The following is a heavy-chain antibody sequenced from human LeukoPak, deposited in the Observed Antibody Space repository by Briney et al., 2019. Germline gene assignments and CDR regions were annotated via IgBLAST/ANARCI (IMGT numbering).Heavy chain of an antibody. V-gene: IGHV4-59*01. CDR1: GGSISSYY. D-gene: IGHD1-26*01. CDR2: IYYSGST. Sequence: PSETLSLTCTVSGGSISSYYWSWIRQPPGKGLEWCGYIYYSGSTNYNPSLKSRVTISVDTSKNQFSLKLSSGTAADTAVYYCARYSGSLKGAFDIWGQGTMVTVSS. CDR3: ARYSGSLKGAFDI. J-gene: IGHJ3*02.